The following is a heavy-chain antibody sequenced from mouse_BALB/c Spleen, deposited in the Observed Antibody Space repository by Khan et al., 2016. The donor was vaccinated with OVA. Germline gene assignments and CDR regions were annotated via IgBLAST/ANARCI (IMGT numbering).Heavy chain of an antibody. D-gene: IGHD3-2*02. CDR2: IYPGTDNT. J-gene: IGHJ2*01. CDR3: AREEALDYFDY. Sequence: QVQLQQSGAELVRPGASVKLSCKASGYTFTSYWIHWVKQRSGQGLEWIARIYPGTDNTYYNERLKVKATLTADKSSSTAYMQLRSLTSEASAVYFCAREEALDYFDYWGQGTTLTGSS. V-gene: IGHV1-76*01. CDR1: GYTFTSYW.